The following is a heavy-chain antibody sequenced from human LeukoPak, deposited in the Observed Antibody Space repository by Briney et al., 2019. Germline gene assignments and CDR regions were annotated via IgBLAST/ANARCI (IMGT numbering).Heavy chain of an antibody. D-gene: IGHD3-10*01. CDR1: GGSISSYY. J-gene: IGHJ4*02. Sequence: PSETLSLTCTVSGGSISSYYWSWIRQPPGKGLEWIGYIYYSGSTNYNPSLKSRVTISVDTSKNQFSLKLSSVTAADTAVYYCARSPPTYYYGSGPLDYWGQGTLVTVSS. CDR3: ARSPPTYYYGSGPLDY. V-gene: IGHV4-59*01. CDR2: IYYSGST.